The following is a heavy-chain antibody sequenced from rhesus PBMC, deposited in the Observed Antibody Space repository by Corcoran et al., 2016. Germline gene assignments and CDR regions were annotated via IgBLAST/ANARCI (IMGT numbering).Heavy chain of an antibody. D-gene: IGHD2-21*01. CDR2: IYSSSGNT. J-gene: IGHJ6*01. CDR1: GGSLSGSSYY. Sequence: QVKLQESGPGLVKPLETLSLTCAVPGGSLSGSSYYWTWTRPPPGAGLEWIGGIYSSSGNTYYNPSLKSRVTISKDTSKNQFSLKLSSVTAADTAVYYCARRVVAMSYGLDSWGQGVVVTVSS. V-gene: IGHV4S12*01. CDR3: ARRVVAMSYGLDS.